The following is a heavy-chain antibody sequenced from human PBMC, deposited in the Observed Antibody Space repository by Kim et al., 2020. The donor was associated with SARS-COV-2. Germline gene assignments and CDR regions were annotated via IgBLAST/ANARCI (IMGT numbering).Heavy chain of an antibody. CDR2: IYYSGST. V-gene: IGHV4-31*03. CDR1: GGSISSGGYY. J-gene: IGHJ3*02. D-gene: IGHD1-1*01. Sequence: SETLSLTCTVSGGSISSGGYYWSWLRQHPGMGLEWIGYIYYSGSTYYNPSLKSRVTMSVDTPKNQFYLKLISVTAAATAVYYCAGDQAPNCNDDSDAFDIWGQGTMVTVSS. CDR3: AGDQAPNCNDDSDAFDI.